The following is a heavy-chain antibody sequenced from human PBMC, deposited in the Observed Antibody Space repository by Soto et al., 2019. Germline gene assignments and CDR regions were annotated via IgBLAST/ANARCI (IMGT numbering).Heavy chain of an antibody. D-gene: IGHD1-20*01. Sequence: EVQLVESGGGLVQPGRSLRLSCAASGFTFDDYAMHWVRQAPGKGLEWVSGISWNSGSIGYADSVKGRFTISRDNAKNSLYLQMNSPRAEDTALYYCAKDLWITGTTPFDFWGQGTLVTVSS. J-gene: IGHJ4*02. CDR2: ISWNSGSI. CDR3: AKDLWITGTTPFDF. CDR1: GFTFDDYA. V-gene: IGHV3-9*01.